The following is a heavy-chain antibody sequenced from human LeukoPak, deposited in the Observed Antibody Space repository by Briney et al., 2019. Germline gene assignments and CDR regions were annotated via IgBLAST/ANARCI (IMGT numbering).Heavy chain of an antibody. V-gene: IGHV4-4*02. CDR3: VRRRYNYGFDS. CDR2: IYHSGST. D-gene: IGHD5-18*01. Sequence: PSETLSLTCDVSGDSISGSNWWNWVRQPPGKGLEWIGGIYHSGSTNYNPSLKSRVTMSVDKSKNQFSLKLSSVTAADTAVFYRVRRRYNYGFDSWGQGSLVTVSS. J-gene: IGHJ4*02. CDR1: GDSISGSNW.